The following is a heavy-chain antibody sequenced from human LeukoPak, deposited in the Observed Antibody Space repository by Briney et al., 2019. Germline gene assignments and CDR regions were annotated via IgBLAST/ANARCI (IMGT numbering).Heavy chain of an antibody. CDR1: GYTFTSYY. CDR2: FDPEDGET. J-gene: IGHJ4*02. CDR3: ATAYYYDSSGYGRYDY. Sequence: GASVKVSCKASGYTFTSYYMHWVRQAPGKGLEWMGGFDPEDGETIYAQKFQGRVTMTEDTSTDTAYMELSSLRSEDTAVYYCATAYYYDSSGYGRYDYWGQGTLVTVSS. V-gene: IGHV1-24*01. D-gene: IGHD3-22*01.